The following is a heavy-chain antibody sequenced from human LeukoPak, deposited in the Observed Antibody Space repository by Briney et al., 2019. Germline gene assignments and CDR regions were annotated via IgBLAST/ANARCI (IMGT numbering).Heavy chain of an antibody. CDR3: ARPAGDSYYYGLDV. D-gene: IGHD7-27*01. Sequence: SETLSLTCAVYGGSFSGYSWSWIRQPPGKGLEWIGEINHSGSTNYNPSLKSRVTISVDTSKNQFSLKLSSVTAADTAVYYCARPAGDSYYYGLDVWGKGTTVTISS. J-gene: IGHJ6*04. CDR2: INHSGST. CDR1: GGSFSGYS. V-gene: IGHV4-34*01.